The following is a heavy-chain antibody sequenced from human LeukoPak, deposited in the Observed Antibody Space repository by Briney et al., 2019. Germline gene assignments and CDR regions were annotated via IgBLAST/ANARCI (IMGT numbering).Heavy chain of an antibody. V-gene: IGHV3-23*01. CDR3: ARWLQRPIDS. Sequence: GGSLRLSCAASGFTFSNYAMTWVRQAPGKGLEWVSSISGSGDSTYYADSVKGRFTISRDNSRRTLYLQMNNLRAEDTAVYYCARWLQRPIDSWGQGTLVTVSS. CDR2: ISGSGDST. CDR1: GFTFSNYA. D-gene: IGHD5-24*01. J-gene: IGHJ4*02.